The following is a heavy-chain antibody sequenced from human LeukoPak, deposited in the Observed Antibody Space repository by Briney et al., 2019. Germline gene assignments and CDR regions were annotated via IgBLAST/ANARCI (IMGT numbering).Heavy chain of an antibody. Sequence: GGSLRLSCAASGFTFSSYAMSWVRQAPGKGLEWVSSISGNSGRTYYADSVKGRFSISRDNSNNTLYLQMNSLRAEDAAVYYCAKGGSVTTVSRFDFWGEGTLVTVSS. D-gene: IGHD4-17*01. CDR2: ISGNSGRT. J-gene: IGHJ4*02. CDR3: AKGGSVTTVSRFDF. V-gene: IGHV3-23*01. CDR1: GFTFSSYA.